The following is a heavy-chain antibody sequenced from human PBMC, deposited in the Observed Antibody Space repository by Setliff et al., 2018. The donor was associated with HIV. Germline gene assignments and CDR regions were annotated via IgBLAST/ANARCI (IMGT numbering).Heavy chain of an antibody. CDR2: VGGIGGNT. J-gene: IGHJ1*01. CDR1: GFTFSSFA. V-gene: IGHV3-23*01. Sequence: GESLKISCVVSGFTFSSFAMSWVRQAPGKGLEWVSVVGGIGGNTYYADSVKGRFTISRDNSKNTLYLQMNSLRAEDTAFYYCAKDSKVAYGSSDHQYFHHWGQGTLVTVSS. D-gene: IGHD3-22*01. CDR3: AKDSKVAYGSSDHQYFHH.